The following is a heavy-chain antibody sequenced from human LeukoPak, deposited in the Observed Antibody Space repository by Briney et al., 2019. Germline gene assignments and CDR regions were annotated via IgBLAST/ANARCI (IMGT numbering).Heavy chain of an antibody. D-gene: IGHD2-15*01. CDR3: ARVHPHGYSAY. CDR2: IHYSGST. CDR1: GSSFSSSNW. J-gene: IGHJ4*02. Sequence: PSDTLSLTCAVSGSSFSSSNWWGWIRQPPGKGLEWIGYIHYSGSTKYNPSLKSRVTISVDTSNNHFALKLSSVTAADTAVYFCARVHPHGYSAYWGQGILVTVSS. V-gene: IGHV4-28*03.